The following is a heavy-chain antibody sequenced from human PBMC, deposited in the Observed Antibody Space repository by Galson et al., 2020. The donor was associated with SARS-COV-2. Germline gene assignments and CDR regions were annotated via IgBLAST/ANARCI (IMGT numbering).Heavy chain of an antibody. CDR2: ISSDGTSI. J-gene: IGHJ5*02. D-gene: IGHD3-16*01. V-gene: IGHV3-74*01. CDR1: GFTFSSHW. Sequence: WSLRLSCEASGFTFSSHWMHWVRHVEGKGLEWVSRISSDGTSICYADSLKGRFTISRDNDKNMMYLEMNGLRAQDTAGYYCVRDRLAELDTSGRPEGYNWFDPWGQGTLVTVSS. CDR3: VRDRLAELDTSGRPEGYNWFDP.